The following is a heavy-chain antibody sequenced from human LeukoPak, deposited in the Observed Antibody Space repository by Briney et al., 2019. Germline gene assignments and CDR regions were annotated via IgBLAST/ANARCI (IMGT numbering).Heavy chain of an antibody. Sequence: PGRSLRLSCAASGFTFSSYSMNWVRQAPGKGLEWVSYISSSSTIYYADSVKGRFTISRDNAKNSLYLQMNSLRAEDTAVYYCAREGYDYVWGSYRRFDAFDIWGQGTMVTVSS. CDR2: ISSSSTI. CDR3: AREGYDYVWGSYRRFDAFDI. V-gene: IGHV3-48*01. J-gene: IGHJ3*02. CDR1: GFTFSSYS. D-gene: IGHD3-16*02.